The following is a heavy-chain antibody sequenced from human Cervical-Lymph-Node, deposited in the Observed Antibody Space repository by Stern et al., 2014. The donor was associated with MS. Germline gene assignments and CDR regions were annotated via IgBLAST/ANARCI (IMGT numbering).Heavy chain of an antibody. CDR2: IHSDSPM. CDR1: GFTFVSYS. J-gene: IGHJ6*02. CDR3: ARDDYVSIMGLYFYSMDV. D-gene: IGHD4-17*01. Sequence: EMQLVASGGGLVKPGGSLRLACAASGFTFVSYSLNWVRQSPGEGLEWVASIHSDSPMYFAKSVRGRFTVSRDNAKNSLYLQMNGLRAEDTAVYYCARDDYVSIMGLYFYSMDVWGQGTTVIVSS. V-gene: IGHV3-21*01.